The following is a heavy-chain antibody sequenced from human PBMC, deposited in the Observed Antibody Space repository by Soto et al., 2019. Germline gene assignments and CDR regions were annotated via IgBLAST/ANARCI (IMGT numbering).Heavy chain of an antibody. V-gene: IGHV1-69*13. CDR3: ARDLGDGYNLGY. CDR1: GGTFSSYS. J-gene: IGHJ4*02. CDR2: IIPIFGTA. D-gene: IGHD5-12*01. Sequence: SVEVSCKASGGTFSSYSISWVRQAPGQGLEWMGGIIPIFGTANYAQKFQGRVTITADESTSTAYMELSSLRSEDTAVYYCARDLGDGYNLGYWGQGTLVTVSS.